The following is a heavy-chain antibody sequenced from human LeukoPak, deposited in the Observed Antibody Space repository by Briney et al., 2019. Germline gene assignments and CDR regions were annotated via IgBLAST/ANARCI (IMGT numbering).Heavy chain of an antibody. J-gene: IGHJ4*02. CDR1: GFTFSASA. CDR2: IRSKANNYAT. CDR3: ARDSSSEGPLDY. V-gene: IGHV3-73*01. Sequence: GGSLRLSCAASGFTFSASAVHWVRQASGKGLEWIGRIRSKANNYATAYTDPLKGRFTVSRDDSKNTAYLQMNSLRTEDSAVYFCARDSSSEGPLDYWGQGTLVTVSS. D-gene: IGHD6-6*01.